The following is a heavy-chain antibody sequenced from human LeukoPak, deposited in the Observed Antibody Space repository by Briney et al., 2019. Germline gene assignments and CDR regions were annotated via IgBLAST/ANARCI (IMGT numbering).Heavy chain of an antibody. CDR3: ARDSYYYGSGSDKAPWYLEY. V-gene: IGHV4-59*01. CDR2: IYYSGST. Sequence: QSSGTLSLTCTVSGGSISSYYWSWIRQPPGKGLEWIGYIYYSGSTNYNPSLKSRVTISVDTSKNQFSLKLSSVTAADTAVYYCARDSYYYGSGSDKAPWYLEYWGQGTLVTVSS. D-gene: IGHD3-10*01. J-gene: IGHJ4*02. CDR1: GGSISSYY.